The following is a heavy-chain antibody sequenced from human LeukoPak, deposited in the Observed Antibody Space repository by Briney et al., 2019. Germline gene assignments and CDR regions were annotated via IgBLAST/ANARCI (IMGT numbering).Heavy chain of an antibody. V-gene: IGHV4-34*01. CDR3: ATEPYLSEQRFDY. D-gene: IGHD1/OR15-1a*01. CDR1: LGSFSGYY. J-gene: IGHJ4*02. CDR2: INHSGST. Sequence: PSETLSLTCAVYLGSFSGYYWSWIRQPPGKGLEWIGEINHSGSTNYNPSLKSRVTISVDTSKNQFSLKLSSVTAADTAVYYCATEPYLSEQRFDYWGQGTLVTVSS.